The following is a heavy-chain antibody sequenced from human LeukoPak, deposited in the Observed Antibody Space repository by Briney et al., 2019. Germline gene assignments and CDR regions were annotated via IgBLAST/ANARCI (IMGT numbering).Heavy chain of an antibody. J-gene: IGHJ4*02. CDR3: ARDSQHLNFDH. V-gene: IGHV3-7*04. D-gene: IGHD3-3*02. Sequence: PTGGSLRLSCAASGFTFSNYWMNWVRQAPGKGLEWVANIKEDGSEKYYVDSVKGRFTISRDNAKNSLYLQMDSLRAEDTAVYYCARDSQHLNFDHWGQGTLVTVSS. CDR1: GFTFSNYW. CDR2: IKEDGSEK.